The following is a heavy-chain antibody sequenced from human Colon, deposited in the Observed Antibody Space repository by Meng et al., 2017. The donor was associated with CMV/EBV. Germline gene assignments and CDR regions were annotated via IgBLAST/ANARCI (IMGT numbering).Heavy chain of an antibody. CDR3: TRDSEPSGNGGWSLVGAFDV. CDR2: INSDGSMT. J-gene: IGHJ3*01. V-gene: IGHV3-74*01. CDR1: GFTFSTYW. Sequence: GESLKISCAASGFTFSTYWMHWVRQGPGKGLVWVARINSDGSMTSYADAVKGRSNISRDNAKNSLFLQINSLTSDDTGVYFCTRDSEPSGNGGWSLVGAFDVWGQGTTVTVSS. D-gene: IGHD6-19*01.